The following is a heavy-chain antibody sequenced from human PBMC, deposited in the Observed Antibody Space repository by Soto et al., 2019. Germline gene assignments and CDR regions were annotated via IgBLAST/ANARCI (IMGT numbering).Heavy chain of an antibody. CDR2: IYYSGST. J-gene: IGHJ5*02. D-gene: IGHD4-17*01. V-gene: IGHV4-59*11. Sequence: QVRLQESGPALVKPSETLSLTCTVSGGSISPHYWSWIRQPAGKGLEWIGYIYYSGSTNYNPSLKSRVTISVDTSTNQFSLKLTSVTAADTAMYYCARTIDYGWFDPWGQGTLVTVSS. CDR3: ARTIDYGWFDP. CDR1: GGSISPHY.